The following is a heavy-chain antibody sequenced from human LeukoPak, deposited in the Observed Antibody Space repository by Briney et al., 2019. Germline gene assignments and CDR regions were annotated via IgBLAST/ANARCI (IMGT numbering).Heavy chain of an antibody. CDR3: ARDFLYGGNSTYNWFDP. Sequence: ASVKVSCKASGYTFTSYGISWVRQAPGQGLEWMGWISAYNGNTNYAQKLQGRVTMTTDTSTSTAYMELRSLRSDDTAVYYCARDFLYGGNSTYNWFDPWGQGTLVTVSS. V-gene: IGHV1-18*01. CDR2: ISAYNGNT. D-gene: IGHD4-23*01. J-gene: IGHJ5*02. CDR1: GYTFTSYG.